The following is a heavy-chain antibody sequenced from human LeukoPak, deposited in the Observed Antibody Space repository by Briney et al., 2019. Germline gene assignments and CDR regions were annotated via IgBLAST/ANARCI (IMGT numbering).Heavy chain of an antibody. V-gene: IGHV1-2*02. Sequence: ASVKVSCKASGNTFTDYYMHWVRQAPGQGLEWMGWINPNSGGTNYAQKFQGRVTMTRDTSISTDYMELSRLRSDDTAVYYCARYVAGLDYWGQGTLLTVSS. CDR1: GNTFTDYY. CDR2: INPNSGGT. D-gene: IGHD2-15*01. J-gene: IGHJ4*02. CDR3: ARYVAGLDY.